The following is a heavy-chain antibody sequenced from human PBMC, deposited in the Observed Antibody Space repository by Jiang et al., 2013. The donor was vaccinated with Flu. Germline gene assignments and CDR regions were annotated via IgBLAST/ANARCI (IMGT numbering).Heavy chain of an antibody. CDR1: GDSVSSNSAA. J-gene: IGHJ4*02. Sequence: SGDSVSSNSAAWNWIRQSPSRGLEWLGRTYYRSKWYNDYAVSVKSRITINPDTSKNQFSLQLNSVTPEDTAVYYCARARDTAMEQAFDYWGQGTLVTVSS. D-gene: IGHD5-18*01. CDR3: ARARDTAMEQAFDY. CDR2: TYYRSKWYN. V-gene: IGHV6-1*01.